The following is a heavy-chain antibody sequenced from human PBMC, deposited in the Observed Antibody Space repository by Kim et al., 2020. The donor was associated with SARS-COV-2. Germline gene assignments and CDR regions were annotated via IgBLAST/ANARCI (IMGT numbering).Heavy chain of an antibody. D-gene: IGHD1-1*01. V-gene: IGHV4-59*08. CDR2: MYNSGTN. CDR3: ARLSKREGWKAFYFDA. J-gene: IGHJ4*02. Sequence: SETLSLTCTVSGGFVWSWIRQPPGKGLEYIGFMYNSGTNNYNPSLKSRVVLSVDTSRNQFSLVMASVTAADTAVYYCARLSKREGWKAFYFDAWGQGILVTVSS. CDR1: GGFV.